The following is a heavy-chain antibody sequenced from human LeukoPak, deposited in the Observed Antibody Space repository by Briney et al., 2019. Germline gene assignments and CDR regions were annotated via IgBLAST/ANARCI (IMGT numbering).Heavy chain of an antibody. CDR2: FHYSGST. J-gene: IGHJ3*01. Sequence: PSETLSLTCTVSGGSISDYYWSWIRQPPGKGLECIGYFHYSGSTNYNPSLKGRVTISADTSENQFSLKVTSVTAADTAVYYCARLGQPNAFDVWGQGTMVTVSS. CDR1: GGSISDYY. D-gene: IGHD3-16*01. CDR3: ARLGQPNAFDV. V-gene: IGHV4-59*08.